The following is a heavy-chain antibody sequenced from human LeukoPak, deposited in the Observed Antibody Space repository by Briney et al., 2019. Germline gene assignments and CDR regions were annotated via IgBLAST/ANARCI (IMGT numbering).Heavy chain of an antibody. J-gene: IGHJ4*02. CDR1: GFTFSDYW. D-gene: IGHD3-10*01. V-gene: IGHV3-7*01. CDR2: IKYHGSDE. Sequence: PGRSLRLSCAASGFTFSDYWMSWVRHAPGEGLEWVANIKYHGSDEHYVDSVRGRFTISRDNAKNSLFLQMNSRRAEDTAVYYCARIGGSGTYWDYWCQGTLVTVSS. CDR3: ARIGGSGTYWDY.